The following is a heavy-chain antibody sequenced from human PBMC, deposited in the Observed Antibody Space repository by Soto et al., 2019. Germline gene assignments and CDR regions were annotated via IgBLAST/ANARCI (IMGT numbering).Heavy chain of an antibody. D-gene: IGHD2-2*01. CDR1: GGTFSSYA. V-gene: IGHV1-69*13. Sequence: ASVKVSCKASGGTFSSYAISWVRQAPGQGLEWMGGIIPIFGTANYAQKFQGRVTITADESTTTVYMELNSLTSEDTAVYYCARAWSGCDSSSCYSSLGARPPPWAYYGLDVWGHGTTVTVSS. CDR2: IIPIFGTA. J-gene: IGHJ6*02. CDR3: ARAWSGCDSSSCYSSLGARPPPWAYYGLDV.